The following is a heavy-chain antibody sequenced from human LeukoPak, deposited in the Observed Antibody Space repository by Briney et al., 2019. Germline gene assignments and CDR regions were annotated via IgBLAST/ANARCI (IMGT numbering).Heavy chain of an antibody. V-gene: IGHV3-23*01. Sequence: PGGSLRLSCAASGFTFSTYAMSWVRQAPGKGLEWVSAISGSGDNGDNTYYADSVKGQFTISRGNSKNTLYLQMNSLSAEDAAVYYCAKSGSTSWYLDYWGQGTLVTVSS. CDR2: ISGSGDNGDNT. CDR3: AKSGSTSWYLDY. CDR1: GFTFSTYA. D-gene: IGHD6-13*01. J-gene: IGHJ4*02.